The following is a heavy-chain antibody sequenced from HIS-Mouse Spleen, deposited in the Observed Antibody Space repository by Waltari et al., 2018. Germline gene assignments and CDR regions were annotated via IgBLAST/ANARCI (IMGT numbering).Heavy chain of an antibody. CDR3: AREIPYSSSWYDWYFDL. CDR1: GGSLSSSSYY. V-gene: IGHV4-39*07. J-gene: IGHJ2*01. CDR2: IYYSGST. D-gene: IGHD6-13*01. Sequence: QLQLQESGPGLVKHSETLSLTCTVSGGSLSSSSYYWGWIRQPPGKGLEWIGSIYYSGSTYYNPSLKSRVTISVDTSKNQFSLKLSSVTAADTAVYYCAREIPYSSSWYDWYFDLWGRGTLVTVSS.